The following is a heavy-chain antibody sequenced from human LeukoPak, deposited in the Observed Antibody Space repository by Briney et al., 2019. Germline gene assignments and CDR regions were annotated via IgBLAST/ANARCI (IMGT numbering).Heavy chain of an antibody. V-gene: IGHV3-23*01. J-gene: IGHJ4*02. D-gene: IGHD1-26*01. CDR2: IGGSGGST. CDR3: AKNYGGGATTLDY. CDR1: GFIFSSYI. Sequence: PGGSLRLSCAASGFIFSSYIMSWVRPAPGKGLEWVSGIGGSGGSTYYADSVKGRFTLSRDNSKNTVCLQMNSLRAEDTALYNFAKNYGGGATTLDYWGQGTMVTVSS.